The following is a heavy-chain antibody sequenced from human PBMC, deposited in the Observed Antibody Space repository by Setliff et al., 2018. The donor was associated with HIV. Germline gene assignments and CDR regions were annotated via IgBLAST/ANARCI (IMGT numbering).Heavy chain of an antibody. CDR2: IWFDGTNK. Sequence: GGSLRLSCAASGFTFRNYGMYWVRQAPGKGLEWVAVIWFDGTNKYYADSVKGRFTISRDNAKNSLYLQMNSLRAEDTAVYYCARRIWSGYSFDYWGQGTLVTVSS. J-gene: IGHJ4*02. CDR1: GFTFRNYG. CDR3: ARRIWSGYSFDY. V-gene: IGHV3-33*01. D-gene: IGHD3-3*01.